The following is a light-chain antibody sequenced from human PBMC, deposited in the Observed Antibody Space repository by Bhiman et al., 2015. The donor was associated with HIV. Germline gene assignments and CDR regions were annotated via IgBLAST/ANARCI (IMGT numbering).Light chain of an antibody. CDR1: SRDIGGYDY. Sequence: SVSGSPGQSITISCTGTSRDIGGYDYVSWYQQHPGKAPQLMIYDVSQRPSGISNRFSGSKSANTASLTISGLQAEDEADYYCSSYASSSTLVFGGGTQLTVL. V-gene: IGLV2-14*03. CDR3: SSYASSSTLV. J-gene: IGLJ2*01. CDR2: DVS.